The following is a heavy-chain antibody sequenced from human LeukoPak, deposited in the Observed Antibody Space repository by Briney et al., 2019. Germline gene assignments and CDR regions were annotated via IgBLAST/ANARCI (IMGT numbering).Heavy chain of an antibody. CDR3: TKMGDFDSSGYYRSSNWFDP. CDR1: GFIFSSYA. V-gene: IGHV3-23*01. CDR2: ISGSGGTT. J-gene: IGHJ5*02. Sequence: GGSLRLSCAASGFIFSSYAISWVRQSPGKGLEWVSAISGSGGTTYYADYVKGRFTISRDNSKNTLYLQMNSLRAEDTAVYFCTKMGDFDSSGYYRSSNWFDPWGQGTLVTVS. D-gene: IGHD3-22*01.